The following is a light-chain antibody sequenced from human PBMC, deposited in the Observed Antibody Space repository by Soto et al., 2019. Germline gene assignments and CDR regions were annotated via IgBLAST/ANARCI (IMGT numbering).Light chain of an antibody. Sequence: IVMTQSPVTLSVSPGESATIFCRASERISTNLAWYQQRPGQAPRLLIYSESTRATGVPARFSGSGSATEFTLTISSLQPEDFATYYCQQYGTWLTWTFGQGTRVEIK. J-gene: IGKJ1*01. CDR3: QQYGTWLTWT. V-gene: IGKV3-15*01. CDR1: ERISTN. CDR2: SES.